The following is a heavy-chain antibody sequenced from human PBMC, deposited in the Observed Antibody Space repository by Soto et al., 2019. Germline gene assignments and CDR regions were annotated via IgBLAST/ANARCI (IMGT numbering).Heavy chain of an antibody. CDR2: ISGSGGST. Sequence: GGSLRLSCAASGFTFSSYAMSWVRQDPGKGLEWVSAISGSGGSTYYADSVKGRFTISRDNSKNTLYLQMNSLRAEDTAVYYCAKSSGILMDPFDYWGQGTLVTVSS. CDR3: AKSSGILMDPFDY. D-gene: IGHD5-18*01. CDR1: GFTFSSYA. V-gene: IGHV3-23*01. J-gene: IGHJ4*02.